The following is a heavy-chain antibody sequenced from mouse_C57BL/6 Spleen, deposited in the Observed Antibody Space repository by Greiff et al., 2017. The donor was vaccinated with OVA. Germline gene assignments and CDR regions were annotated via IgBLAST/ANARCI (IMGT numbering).Heavy chain of an antibody. J-gene: IGHJ4*01. CDR3: AIEDYFYAMDY. CDR2: ISYDGGN. V-gene: IGHV3-6*01. CDR1: GYSITSGYY. D-gene: IGHD2-13*01. Sequence: EVKLQESGPGLVKPSPSLSLTCSVPGYSITSGYYWNWIRQFPGNKLEWMGYISYDGGNNYNPSLKNRITITRDTSKNQVFRKLNSVTTEDTATYYCAIEDYFYAMDYWGQGTSVTVSS.